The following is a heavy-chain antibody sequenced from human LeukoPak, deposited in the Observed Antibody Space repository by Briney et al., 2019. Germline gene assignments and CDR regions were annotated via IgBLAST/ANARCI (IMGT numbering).Heavy chain of an antibody. J-gene: IGHJ5*02. D-gene: IGHD1-26*01. CDR2: ISAYNGNT. V-gene: IGHV1-18*01. CDR1: GYTFTSFG. CDR3: ARGRSGSYYDWFDP. Sequence: ASVKVSCKASGYTFTSFGIIWVRQAPGQGLEWMGWISAYNGNTNYAQNLQGRVTMTTDTSTSTAYMELRSLRSDDTAVYYCARGRSGSYYDWFDPWGQGTLVTVSS.